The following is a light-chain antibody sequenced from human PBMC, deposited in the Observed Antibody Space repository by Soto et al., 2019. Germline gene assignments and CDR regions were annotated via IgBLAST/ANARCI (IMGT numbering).Light chain of an antibody. Sequence: PGERATLSCRASQTVPKNFLAWYQQQPGQAPRLLFYGASTRATGIPDRFTGSGSATDFTLTINRLEPEDFAAYYCQQYASAPLTFGGGTKVEIK. V-gene: IGKV3-20*01. CDR3: QQYASAPLT. CDR1: QTVPKNF. J-gene: IGKJ4*01. CDR2: GAS.